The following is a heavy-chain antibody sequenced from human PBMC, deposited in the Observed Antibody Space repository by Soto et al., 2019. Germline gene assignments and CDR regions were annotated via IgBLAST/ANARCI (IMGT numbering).Heavy chain of an antibody. V-gene: IGHV4-34*01. J-gene: IGHJ6*02. CDR2: INHSGST. CDR1: GGSFSGYY. Sequence: QVQLQQWGAGLLKPSETLSLTCAVYGGSFSGYYWSWIRQPPGKGLEWIGEINHSGSTNYNPSLKSRVTISVDPPTNQFSLQLSSVTAADTAVYYCARLPRGYNYGMDVWGQGTTVTVFS. CDR3: ARLPRGYNYGMDV. D-gene: IGHD3-10*01.